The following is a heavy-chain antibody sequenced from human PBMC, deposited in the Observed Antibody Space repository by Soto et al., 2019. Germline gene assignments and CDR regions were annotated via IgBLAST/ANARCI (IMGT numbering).Heavy chain of an antibody. V-gene: IGHV1-69*13. J-gene: IGHJ4*02. CDR3: ARGYDRRGHLDY. Sequence: SVKVSCKAPGGTFSSYAISWVRQAPGQGLEWMGGIIPIFGTANYAQKFQGRVTITADESTSTAYMELSSLRSEDTAVYYCARGYDRRGHLDYWGQGTLVTVSS. CDR1: GGTFSSYA. D-gene: IGHD3-22*01. CDR2: IIPIFGTA.